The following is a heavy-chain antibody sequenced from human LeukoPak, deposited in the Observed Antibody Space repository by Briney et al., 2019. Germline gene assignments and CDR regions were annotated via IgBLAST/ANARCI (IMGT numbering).Heavy chain of an antibody. D-gene: IGHD3-16*01. V-gene: IGHV1-18*01. Sequence: ASVKVSCKASGYTFTSYGISWVRQAPGQGLEWMGWISAYNGNTNYAQKLQGRVTMTTDTSTSTAYMELRSLRSDDTAVYYCARDRGRVVNSDLYYFDYWGQGTLVTVSS. CDR1: GYTFTSYG. CDR3: ARDRGRVVNSDLYYFDY. CDR2: ISAYNGNT. J-gene: IGHJ4*02.